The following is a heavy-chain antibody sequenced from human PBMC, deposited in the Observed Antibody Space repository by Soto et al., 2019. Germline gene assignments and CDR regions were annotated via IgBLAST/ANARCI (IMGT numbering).Heavy chain of an antibody. CDR2: INPSGGST. V-gene: IGHV1-46*01. J-gene: IGHJ4*02. CDR3: GRPGNCSGGSCYSGHFDY. Sequence: ASVKVSCKASGYTFTSYYMHWVRQAPGQGLEWMGIINPSGGSTSYAQKFQGRVTMTRDTSTSTVYMELSSLRSEDTAVYYCGRPGNCSGGSCYSGHFDYWGQGTLVTVSS. D-gene: IGHD2-15*01. CDR1: GYTFTSYY.